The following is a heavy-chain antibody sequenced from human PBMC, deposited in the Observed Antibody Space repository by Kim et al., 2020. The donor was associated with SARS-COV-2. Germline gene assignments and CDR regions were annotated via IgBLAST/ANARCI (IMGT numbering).Heavy chain of an antibody. CDR1: GFTFSSYS. CDR3: AREGGSYHGVDAFDI. J-gene: IGHJ3*02. D-gene: IGHD1-26*01. V-gene: IGHV3-21*01. Sequence: GGSLRLSCAASGFTFSSYSMNWVRQAPGKGLEWVSSISSSSSYIYYADSVKGRFTISRDNAKNSLYLQMNSLRAEDTAVYYCAREGGSYHGVDAFDIWGQGTMVTVSS. CDR2: ISSSSSYI.